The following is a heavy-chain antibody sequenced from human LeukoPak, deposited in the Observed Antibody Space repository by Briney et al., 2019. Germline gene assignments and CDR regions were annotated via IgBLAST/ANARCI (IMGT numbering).Heavy chain of an antibody. CDR2: TYYRSKWYN. CDR3: ARFVAEENISGGTFDY. D-gene: IGHD6-13*01. CDR1: GDSVSTYSVA. J-gene: IGHJ4*02. V-gene: IGHV6-1*01. Sequence: SQTLSLTCAISGDSVSTYSVAWYWIRQSPSRGLEWLGGTYYRSKWYNDYALSVKGRITINTDTSKNQFSLQLNSVTPEDTAVYYCARFVAEENISGGTFDYWGQGTLVTVSS.